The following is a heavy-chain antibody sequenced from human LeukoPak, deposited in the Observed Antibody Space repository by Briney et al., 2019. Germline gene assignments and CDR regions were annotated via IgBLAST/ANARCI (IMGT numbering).Heavy chain of an antibody. CDR1: GFTFSSYA. CDR3: AKDREELELFN. D-gene: IGHD1-7*01. V-gene: IGHV3-30*04. Sequence: GGSLRLSCAASGFTFSSYAMHWVRQAPGKGLEWVAVISYDGSNKYYADSVKGRFTISRDNSKNTLYLQMNSLRAEDTAVYYCAKDREELELFNWGQGTLVTVSS. J-gene: IGHJ4*02. CDR2: ISYDGSNK.